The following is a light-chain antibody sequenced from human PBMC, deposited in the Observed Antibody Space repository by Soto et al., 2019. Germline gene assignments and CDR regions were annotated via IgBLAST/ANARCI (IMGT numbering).Light chain of an antibody. CDR2: DVS. CDR3: QQYNSYPWT. CDR1: QSISKW. Sequence: DIQMTQSQSTRSASVGERVTITFRASQSISKWLAWYLQRPGKAPKLLIYDVSSLESGVPSRFSGSGSGTEFTLAISSLQPDDFATYYCQQYNSYPWTFGQGTKVDIK. J-gene: IGKJ1*01. V-gene: IGKV1-5*01.